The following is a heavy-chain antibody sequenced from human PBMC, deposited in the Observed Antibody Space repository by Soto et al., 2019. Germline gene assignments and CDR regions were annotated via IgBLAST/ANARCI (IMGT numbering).Heavy chain of an antibody. CDR2: ISAYNGNT. V-gene: IGHV1-18*01. CDR1: GYTFTSYG. D-gene: IGHD2-8*01. CDR3: ARETGYCTNGVCYEWGY. J-gene: IGHJ4*02. Sequence: ASVKVSCKASGYTFTSYGISWVRQAPGQGLEWMGWISAYNGNTNYAQKLQGRVTMTTDTSTSTAYMELRSLRSDDTAVYYCARETGYCTNGVCYEWGYWGQGTLVTVSS.